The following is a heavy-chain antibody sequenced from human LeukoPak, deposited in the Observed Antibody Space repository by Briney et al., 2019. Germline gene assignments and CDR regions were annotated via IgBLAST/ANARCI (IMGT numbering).Heavy chain of an antibody. Sequence: PGGSLRLSCAASGFTFSSYWMSWVRQAPGKGLEWVANIKQDGSEKYYVDSVKGRFTISRDNAKNSLYLQMNSLRAEDTAVYYCARDKVGATSRNWFDPWGQGTLVTVSS. CDR1: GFTFSSYW. V-gene: IGHV3-7*01. D-gene: IGHD1-26*01. CDR3: ARDKVGATSRNWFDP. J-gene: IGHJ5*02. CDR2: IKQDGSEK.